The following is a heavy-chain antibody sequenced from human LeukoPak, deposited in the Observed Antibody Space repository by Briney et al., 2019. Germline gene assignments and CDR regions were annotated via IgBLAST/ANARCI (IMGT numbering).Heavy chain of an antibody. V-gene: IGHV3-23*01. CDR1: GFTFSSYA. Sequence: GSLRLSCAASGFTFSSYAMSWVRQAPGKGLEWVSAISGSGGSTYYADSVKGRFTISRDNSKNTLYLQTNSLRAEDTAVYYCAKDPLVDHYEGDWGQGTLVTVSS. CDR2: ISGSGGST. CDR3: AKDPLVDHYEGD. J-gene: IGHJ4*02. D-gene: IGHD2-15*01.